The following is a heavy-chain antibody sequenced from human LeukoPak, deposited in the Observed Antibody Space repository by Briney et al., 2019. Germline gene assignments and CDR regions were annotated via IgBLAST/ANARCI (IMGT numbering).Heavy chain of an antibody. CDR3: ARNAFDS. V-gene: IGHV3-7*01. CDR1: GFTFSSYW. J-gene: IGHJ4*02. CDR2: MNQDGSGK. Sequence: GGSLRLSCVASGFTFSSYWMSWVRQAPGKGLEWVANMNQDGSGKYYVDSVKGRFTISRDNAKNSLYLQMNSLRVEDTAVYYCARNAFDSWGQGTLVTVSS.